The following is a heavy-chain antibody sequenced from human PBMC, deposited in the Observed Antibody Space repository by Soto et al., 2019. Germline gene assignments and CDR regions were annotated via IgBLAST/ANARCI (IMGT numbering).Heavy chain of an antibody. CDR2: ISGSGGST. J-gene: IGHJ5*02. CDR3: AKPAYSSSWYGWFDP. D-gene: IGHD6-13*01. CDR1: GFPFYNYA. Sequence: PGGSLRLSCRASGFPFYNYAMSWVRQAPGKGLEWVSAISGSGGSTYYADSVKGRFTISRDNSKNTLYLQMNSLRAEDTAVYYCAKPAYSSSWYGWFDPWGQGTLVTVSS. V-gene: IGHV3-23*01.